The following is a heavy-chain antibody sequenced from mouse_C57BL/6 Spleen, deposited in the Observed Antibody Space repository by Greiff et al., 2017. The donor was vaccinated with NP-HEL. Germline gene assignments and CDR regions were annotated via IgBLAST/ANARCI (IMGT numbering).Heavy chain of an antibody. CDR1: GYTFTSYW. D-gene: IGHD2-4*01. V-gene: IGHV1-59*01. CDR3: APYYDYPWFAY. CDR2: IDPSDSYT. J-gene: IGHJ3*01. Sequence: VQLQQPGAELVRPGTSVKLSCKASGYTFTSYWMHWVKQRPGQGLEWIGVIDPSDSYTNYNQKFKGKATLTVDTSSSTAYMQLSSLTSEDSAFYYCAPYYDYPWFAYWGQGTLVTVSA.